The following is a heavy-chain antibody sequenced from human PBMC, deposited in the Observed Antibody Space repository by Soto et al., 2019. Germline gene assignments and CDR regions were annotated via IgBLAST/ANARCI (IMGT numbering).Heavy chain of an antibody. V-gene: IGHV3-53*01. CDR1: GFTVSSNY. D-gene: IGHD3-3*01. J-gene: IGHJ6*02. Sequence: PGGSLRLSCAASGFTVSSNYMSWVRQAPGKGLEWVSVIYSGGSTYYVVSVKGRFTISRDNSKNTLYFQMNSLRAEDTAVYYCARAYYDFWSGYYYGMDVWGQGTTVTVSS. CDR2: IYSGGST. CDR3: ARAYYDFWSGYYYGMDV.